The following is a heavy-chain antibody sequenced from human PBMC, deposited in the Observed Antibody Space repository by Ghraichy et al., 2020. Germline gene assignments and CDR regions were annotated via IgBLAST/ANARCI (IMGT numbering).Heavy chain of an antibody. Sequence: SETLSLTCTVSGDSITNSYWSWIRQTAGKRLEWIGRISASGTTNYNRSLKSRITLSLDTSKNHLSLKLTSVTAADTAVYFCARDPMAGLSGFDFWGQGTLVSVSS. CDR1: GDSITNSY. J-gene: IGHJ4*02. D-gene: IGHD5-24*01. CDR3: ARDPMAGLSGFDF. V-gene: IGHV4-4*07. CDR2: ISASGTT.